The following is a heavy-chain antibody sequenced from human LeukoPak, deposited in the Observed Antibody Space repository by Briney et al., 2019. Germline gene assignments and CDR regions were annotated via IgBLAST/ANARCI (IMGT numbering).Heavy chain of an antibody. D-gene: IGHD3-9*01. CDR3: AKGLTNLGDD. J-gene: IGHJ4*02. CDR2: LSGSGSSA. CDR1: GFTFSTYA. V-gene: IGHV3-23*01. Sequence: GGSLRLSCAASGFTFSTYAMSWVRKAPGKGLEWVSGLSGSGSSAYYADSVKGRFTISRDNSKNTLYLQMNNLRPEDTAVYYCAKGLTNLGDDWGQGTLVTVSS.